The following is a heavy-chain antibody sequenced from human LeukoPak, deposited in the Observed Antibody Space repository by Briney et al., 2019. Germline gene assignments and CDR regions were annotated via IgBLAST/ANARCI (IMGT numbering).Heavy chain of an antibody. D-gene: IGHD2-21*02. V-gene: IGHV3-11*01. CDR2: IFGGGETI. J-gene: IGHJ4*02. CDR3: ARAYCGGDCYSLGLYY. CDR1: GFTFSAYA. Sequence: GGSLRLSCAASGFTFSAYAMTWVRQAPGKGLEWVSSIFGGGETIYYADSVKGRFTISRDNAKNSLYLQMNSLRAEDTAVYYCARAYCGGDCYSLGLYYWGQGTLVTVSS.